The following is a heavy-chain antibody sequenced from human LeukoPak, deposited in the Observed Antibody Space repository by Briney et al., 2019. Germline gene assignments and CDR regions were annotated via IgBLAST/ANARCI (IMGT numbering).Heavy chain of an antibody. CDR2: IYYSGST. J-gene: IGHJ4*02. V-gene: IGHV4-59*06. CDR3: ARDGDYAGTG. D-gene: IGHD4-17*01. Sequence: PSETLSLTCTVSGGSISSYYWRWIRQHPGKGLEWIGYIYYSGSTYYNPSLKSRVTISVDTSKNQFSLKLSSVTAADTAVYYCARDGDYAGTGWGQGTLVTVSS. CDR1: GGSISSYY.